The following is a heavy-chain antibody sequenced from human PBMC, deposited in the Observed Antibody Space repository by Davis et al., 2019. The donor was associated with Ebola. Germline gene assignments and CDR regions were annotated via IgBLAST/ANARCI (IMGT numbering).Heavy chain of an antibody. CDR3: AKVVAATFFDY. V-gene: IGHV3-23*01. J-gene: IGHJ4*02. CDR2: ISGSGGST. D-gene: IGHD2-15*01. CDR1: GFTFSSYA. Sequence: GESLKISCAASGFTFSSYAMSWVRQAPGKGLEWVSAISGSGGSTYYADSVKGRFTISRDNSKNTLYLQMNSLRAEDTAVYYCAKVVAATFFDYWGQGTLVTVSS.